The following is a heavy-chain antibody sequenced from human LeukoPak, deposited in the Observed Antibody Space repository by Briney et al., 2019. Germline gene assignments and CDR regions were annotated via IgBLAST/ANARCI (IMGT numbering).Heavy chain of an antibody. CDR2: ITWNSDNI. Sequence: PGGSLRLSCVTSGFTFDDYAMHWVRQAPGQGLEWVSGITWNSDNIAYADSVKGRFTISRDNAKNSLYLQMNSLRPEDTALYYCVKAIVAAGETPDGAFDIWGQGTMVTVSS. J-gene: IGHJ3*02. CDR1: GFTFDDYA. D-gene: IGHD6-25*01. CDR3: VKAIVAAGETPDGAFDI. V-gene: IGHV3-9*01.